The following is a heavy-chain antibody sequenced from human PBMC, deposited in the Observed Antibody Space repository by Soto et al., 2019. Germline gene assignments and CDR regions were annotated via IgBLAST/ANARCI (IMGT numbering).Heavy chain of an antibody. D-gene: IGHD2-15*01. CDR1: GGPFSGYY. Sequence: SETLSLTCAVCGGPFSGYYWSWIRQSPGKGLEWIGEINHRGRINYNPSLKSRVTISVDTSKNQFSLKLSSVSAADTAVYYCARDGGSGAFLDSWGQGTMVTVSS. J-gene: IGHJ3*02. CDR3: ARDGGSGAFLDS. CDR2: INHRGRI. V-gene: IGHV4-34*01.